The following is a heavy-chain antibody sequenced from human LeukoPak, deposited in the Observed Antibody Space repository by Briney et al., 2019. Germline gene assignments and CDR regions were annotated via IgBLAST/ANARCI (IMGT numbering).Heavy chain of an antibody. CDR3: ARDRRAGLRLGELSFPFDY. CDR1: GFTFSSYW. J-gene: IGHJ4*02. Sequence: GGSLRLSCAASGFTFSSYWMSWVRQAPGKGLEWVAVISYDGSNKYYADSVKGRFTISRDNSKNTLYLQMNSLRAEDTAVYYCARDRRAGLRLGELSFPFDYWGQGTLVTVSS. D-gene: IGHD3-16*02. V-gene: IGHV3-30-3*01. CDR2: ISYDGSNK.